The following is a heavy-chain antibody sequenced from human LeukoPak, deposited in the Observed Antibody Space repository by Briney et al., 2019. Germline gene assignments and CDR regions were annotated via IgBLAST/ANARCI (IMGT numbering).Heavy chain of an antibody. V-gene: IGHV3-48*02. CDR1: GFTFSYYS. J-gene: IGHJ4*02. D-gene: IGHD5-18*01. Sequence: GGSLRLSCAASGFTFSYYSMNWVRQAPGKGLGWISYSNTDGTISYADSVKGRFTISRDNAKNSLYLQMNSLRDEDTAVYYCARGYGAFDYWGQGTLVTVSS. CDR2: SNTDGTI. CDR3: ARGYGAFDY.